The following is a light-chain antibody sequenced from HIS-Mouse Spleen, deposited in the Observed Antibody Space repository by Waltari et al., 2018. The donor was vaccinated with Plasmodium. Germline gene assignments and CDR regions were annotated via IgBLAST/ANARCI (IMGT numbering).Light chain of an antibody. CDR3: CSYAGSRV. J-gene: IGLJ2*01. V-gene: IGLV2-23*01. CDR2: EGS. Sequence: QSALTQPASVSGSPGQSITISCTGTSSDVGRYNLVSWYQQHTGKAPKLMSYEGSKRPSGVSNPCSGSKSGNEAHLTISGLQAEDEADYYCCSYAGSRVFGGGTKLTVL. CDR1: SSDVGRYNL.